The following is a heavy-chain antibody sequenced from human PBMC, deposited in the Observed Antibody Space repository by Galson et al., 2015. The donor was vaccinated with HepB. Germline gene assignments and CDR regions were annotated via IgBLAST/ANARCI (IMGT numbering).Heavy chain of an antibody. J-gene: IGHJ4*02. CDR3: ASGGSYIAGFDY. V-gene: IGHV1-3*01. CDR2: INPGNGDT. D-gene: IGHD1-26*01. CDR1: GYTFTSSA. Sequence: SVKVSCKASGYTFTSSAMHWVRQAPGQRLEWMGWINPGNGDTQYSQTFQGRVTITRDTSASTVNMEVSRLKFEDTAIYYCASGGSYIAGFDYWGQGTLVTVSS.